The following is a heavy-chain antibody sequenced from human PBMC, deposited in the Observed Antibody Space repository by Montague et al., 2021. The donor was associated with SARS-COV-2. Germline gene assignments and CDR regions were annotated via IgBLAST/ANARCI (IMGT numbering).Heavy chain of an antibody. Sequence: SETLSLTCVVYGGSFSGYNWSWIRQPPGTGLEWIGDINHNGSTTYTPSLKSRVTIAIDTSKNQFSLTLNSVTAADTAVDYCARGPVPAAFDVWGQGTMVTVSS. CDR1: GGSFSGYN. CDR3: ARGPVPAAFDV. J-gene: IGHJ3*01. V-gene: IGHV4-34*01. CDR2: INHNGST. D-gene: IGHD2-2*01.